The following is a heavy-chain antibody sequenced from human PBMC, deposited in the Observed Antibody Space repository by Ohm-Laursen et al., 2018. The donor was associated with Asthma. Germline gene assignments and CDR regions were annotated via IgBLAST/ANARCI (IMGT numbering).Heavy chain of an antibody. CDR2: ISSSSSYT. CDR1: GFTFSDYY. Sequence: SLRLSCAASGFTFSDYYMSWIRQAPGKGLEWVSYISSSSSYTNYADSVKGRFTISRDNAKNSLYLQMNSLRAEDTAFYYCAVSIYAYGEGAYWGQGTLVTVSS. CDR3: AVSIYAYGEGAY. J-gene: IGHJ4*02. V-gene: IGHV3-11*03. D-gene: IGHD3-10*01.